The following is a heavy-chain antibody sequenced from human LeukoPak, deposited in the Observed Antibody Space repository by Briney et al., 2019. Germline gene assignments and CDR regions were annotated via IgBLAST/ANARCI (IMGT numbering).Heavy chain of an antibody. Sequence: ASVKVSCKASGYTFTGYYMHWVRQAPGQGLEWMGWINPNSGGTNYAQKFQGRVTMTRDTSISTAYMELSRLRSDDTAVYYCARADSSGWYGEFDYWGQGTLVTVSS. V-gene: IGHV1-2*02. CDR2: INPNSGGT. J-gene: IGHJ4*02. CDR3: ARADSSGWYGEFDY. CDR1: GYTFTGYY. D-gene: IGHD6-19*01.